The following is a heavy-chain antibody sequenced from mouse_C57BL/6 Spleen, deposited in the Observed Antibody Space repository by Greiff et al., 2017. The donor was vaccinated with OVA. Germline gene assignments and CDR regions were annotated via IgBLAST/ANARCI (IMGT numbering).Heavy chain of an antibody. CDR2: IYPGDGDT. Sequence: QVQLQQSGPELVKPGASVKISCKASGYAFSSSWMNWVKQRPGKGLEWIGRIYPGDGDTNYNGKFKGKATLTADKSSSTAYMQLNRLTSEDSAFYFYARYGSNWYFDVWGTGTTVTVSS. CDR1: GYAFSSSW. V-gene: IGHV1-82*01. CDR3: ARYGSNWYFDV. J-gene: IGHJ1*03. D-gene: IGHD1-1*02.